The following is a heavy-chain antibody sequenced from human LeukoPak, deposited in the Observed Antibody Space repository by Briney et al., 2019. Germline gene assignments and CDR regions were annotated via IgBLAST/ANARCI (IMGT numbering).Heavy chain of an antibody. V-gene: IGHV3-53*01. CDR1: GFTVSSNY. CDR3: ARYYCSGGSCYPYYYGMDV. D-gene: IGHD2-15*01. J-gene: IGHJ6*02. Sequence: GGSLRLSCAASGFTVSSNYMSWVCQAPGKGLEWVSVIYGGGSTYYADSVKGRFTISRDNSKNTLYLQMNSLRAEDTAVYYCARYYCSGGSCYPYYYGMDVWGQGTTVTVSS. CDR2: IYGGGST.